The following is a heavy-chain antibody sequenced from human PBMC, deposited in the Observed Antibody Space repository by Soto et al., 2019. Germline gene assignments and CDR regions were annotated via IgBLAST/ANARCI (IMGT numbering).Heavy chain of an antibody. Sequence: SETLSLTCAVYGGSFSGYYWSWIRQPPGKGLEWIGEINHSGSTNYNPSLKSRVTISVDTSKNQFSLKLSSVTAADTAVYYCARGHIVVVPAARSRGYYYYYMDVWGKGTTVTVSS. V-gene: IGHV4-34*01. D-gene: IGHD2-2*01. J-gene: IGHJ6*03. CDR3: ARGHIVVVPAARSRGYYYYYMDV. CDR1: GGSFSGYY. CDR2: INHSGST.